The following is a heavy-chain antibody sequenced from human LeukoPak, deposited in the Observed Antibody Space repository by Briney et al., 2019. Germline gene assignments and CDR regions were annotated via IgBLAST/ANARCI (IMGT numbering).Heavy chain of an antibody. Sequence: ASVKVSCKASGYTFTTYDINWVRQATGQGLEWMRWMNPNSGNTGYAQKFQGRITITRNTSISTAYMELSSLTSEDTAVYYCARRPLERMAGSWFDPWGQGTLVTVSS. D-gene: IGHD3-3*01. V-gene: IGHV1-8*03. CDR3: ARRPLERMAGSWFDP. J-gene: IGHJ5*02. CDR1: GYTFTTYD. CDR2: MNPNSGNT.